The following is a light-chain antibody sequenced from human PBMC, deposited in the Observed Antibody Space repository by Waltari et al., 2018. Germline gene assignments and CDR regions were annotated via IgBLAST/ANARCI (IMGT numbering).Light chain of an antibody. Sequence: QSVLTQPPSASGTPGPRVTISCSGTRSNIGSNYLNWYQQLPGTAPKLLIYRNNQRPSGVPDRFSGSKSGTSASLAISGLRSEDEADYYCAAWDDSLSGRVFGGGTKVTVL. CDR2: RNN. V-gene: IGLV1-47*01. CDR1: RSNIGSNY. CDR3: AAWDDSLSGRV. J-gene: IGLJ3*02.